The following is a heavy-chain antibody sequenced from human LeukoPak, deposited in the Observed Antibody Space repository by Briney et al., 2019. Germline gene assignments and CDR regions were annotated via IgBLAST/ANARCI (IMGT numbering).Heavy chain of an antibody. V-gene: IGHV4-61*02. J-gene: IGHJ4*02. CDR2: MYTSGST. Sequence: SQTLSLTCTVSGGSISSGTYYWSWIRQPTGKGLEWIGRMYTSGSTNYNPSLKSRVTISVDTSKNQFSLKLRSVTAADTAVYYCARANYIAVAGYFDYWGQGTLVTVSS. D-gene: IGHD6-19*01. CDR3: ARANYIAVAGYFDY. CDR1: GGSISSGTYY.